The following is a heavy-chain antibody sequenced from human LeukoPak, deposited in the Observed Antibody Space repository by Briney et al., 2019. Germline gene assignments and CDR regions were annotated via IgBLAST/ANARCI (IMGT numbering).Heavy chain of an antibody. CDR1: GFTFSDYY. J-gene: IGHJ4*02. V-gene: IGHV3-11*04. CDR3: ARVWYSSSAFFDY. CDR2: ISSSGSTI. Sequence: GGSLRLSCAASGFTFSDYYMSWIRQAPGKGLEWVSYISSSGSTIYYADSVKGRFIISRDNAKNSLYLQMNSLRAEDTAVYYCARVWYSSSAFFDYWGQGTLVTVSS. D-gene: IGHD6-6*01.